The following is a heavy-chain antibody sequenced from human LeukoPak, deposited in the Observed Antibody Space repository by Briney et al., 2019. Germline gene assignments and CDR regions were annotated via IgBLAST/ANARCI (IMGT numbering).Heavy chain of an antibody. D-gene: IGHD6-19*01. J-gene: IGHJ4*02. V-gene: IGHV3-13*01. CDR1: GFTFIDYD. CDR3: ARGGIQVSGIDEFDY. CDR2: IGIRGDA. Sequence: GGSLRLSCAASGFTFIDYDMHWVRHVIGKGLEWVSAIGIRGDAHYSGSVKGRFTISRENAESSLYLQMNSLRAEDTAVYYCARGGIQVSGIDEFDYWGQGTLVTVSS.